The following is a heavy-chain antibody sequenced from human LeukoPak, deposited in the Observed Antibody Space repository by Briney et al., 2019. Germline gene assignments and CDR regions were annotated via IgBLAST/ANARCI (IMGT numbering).Heavy chain of an antibody. Sequence: GGSLRLSCAASGFTFSSYSMNWVRQAPGKGLEWVSYISSSSSTIYYVDSVKGRFTISRDNSKNTLYLQMGSLRAEGMTVYYCARGTGVLSYMDVWGKGTTVTVSS. CDR1: GFTFSSYS. CDR2: ISSSSSTI. D-gene: IGHD2-8*01. CDR3: ARGTGVLSYMDV. V-gene: IGHV3-48*01. J-gene: IGHJ6*03.